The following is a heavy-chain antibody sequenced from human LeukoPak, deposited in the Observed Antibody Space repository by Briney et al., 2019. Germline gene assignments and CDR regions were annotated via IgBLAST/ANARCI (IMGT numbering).Heavy chain of an antibody. CDR3: ARDGSGSYRLDP. Sequence: ASVKVSCKASGGTFSSYAISWVRQAPGQGLEWMGWINPNSGGTNYAQKFQGWVTMTRDTSISTAYMELSRLRSDDTAVYYCARDGSGSYRLDPWGQGTLVTVSS. V-gene: IGHV1-2*04. CDR1: GGTFSSYA. J-gene: IGHJ5*02. CDR2: INPNSGGT. D-gene: IGHD3-10*01.